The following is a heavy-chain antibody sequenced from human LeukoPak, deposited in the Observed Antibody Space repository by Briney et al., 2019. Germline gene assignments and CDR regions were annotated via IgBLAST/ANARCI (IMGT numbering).Heavy chain of an antibody. CDR1: GGSIRSYY. Sequence: SETLSLTCSVSGGSIRSYYYWTWIRQSPGRGLECIGYIYFYNYGVTKYNPSLQSRATISVDTSKNQVFLNLSSVTAADTAVYYCARGYDSSGYIYYYYYMDVWGKGTTVTVSS. V-gene: IGHV4-59*12. CDR2: IYFYNYGVT. J-gene: IGHJ6*03. CDR3: ARGYDSSGYIYYYYYMDV. D-gene: IGHD3-22*01.